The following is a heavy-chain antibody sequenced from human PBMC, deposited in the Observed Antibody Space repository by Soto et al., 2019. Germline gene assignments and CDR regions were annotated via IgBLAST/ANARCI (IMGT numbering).Heavy chain of an antibody. CDR3: ARHVGDSISSYNYGMDV. Sequence: GESLKISCKGSGYSFTSYWIGWVRQMPGKGLEWMGIIYPGDSDTRYSPSFQGQVTISADKSISTAYLQWSSLKASDTAMYYCARHVGDSISSYNYGMDVWGQGTTVTFSS. D-gene: IGHD6-6*01. J-gene: IGHJ6*02. CDR1: GYSFTSYW. V-gene: IGHV5-51*01. CDR2: IYPGDSDT.